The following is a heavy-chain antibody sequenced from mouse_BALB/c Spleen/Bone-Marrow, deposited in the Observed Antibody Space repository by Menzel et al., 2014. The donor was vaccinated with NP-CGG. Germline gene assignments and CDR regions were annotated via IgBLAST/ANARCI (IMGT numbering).Heavy chain of an antibody. CDR2: IDPYYGGT. Sequence: EVKLQESGPELEKPGASVKISCKASGYSFTGYNMNWVEQSNGKSLEWIGDIDPYYGGTSYNQKFKGKATLTVDKSSSTAYMLLKSLTSEDSAVYYCAKSVSLRAMDYWGQGTSVTVSS. CDR1: GYSFTGYN. CDR3: AKSVSLRAMDY. V-gene: IGHV1-39*01. J-gene: IGHJ4*01. D-gene: IGHD6-2*01.